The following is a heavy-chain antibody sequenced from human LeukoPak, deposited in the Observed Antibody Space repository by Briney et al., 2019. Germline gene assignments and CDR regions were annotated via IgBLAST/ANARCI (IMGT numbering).Heavy chain of an antibody. D-gene: IGHD6-13*01. CDR1: GYTFTSYY. CDR3: ARDMLTRSSSSWDPYYYDY. J-gene: IGHJ4*02. Sequence: ASVKVSCKASGYTFTSYYMHWVRQAPGQGLEWMGVINPSGGSTSYAQKFQGRVTMTRDTSTSTVYMELSSLRSEDTAVYYCARDMLTRSSSSWDPYYYDYWVQGTLVTVSS. V-gene: IGHV1-46*01. CDR2: INPSGGST.